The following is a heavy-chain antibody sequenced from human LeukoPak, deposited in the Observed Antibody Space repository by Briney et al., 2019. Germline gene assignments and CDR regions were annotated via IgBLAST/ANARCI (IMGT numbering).Heavy chain of an antibody. V-gene: IGHV1-18*01. Sequence: ASVKVSCKASGYTFTSYGISWVRQAHGQGLEWMGWISAYNGNTNYAQKFQGRVTMTTDTFTSTAYMELRSLRSDDTAMYHCAGRLWFGELLGAFDIWGQGTMVTVSS. D-gene: IGHD3-10*01. CDR3: AGRLWFGELLGAFDI. CDR2: ISAYNGNT. CDR1: GYTFTSYG. J-gene: IGHJ3*02.